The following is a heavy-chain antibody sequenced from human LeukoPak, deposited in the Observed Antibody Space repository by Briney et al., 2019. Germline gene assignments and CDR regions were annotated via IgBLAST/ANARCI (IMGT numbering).Heavy chain of an antibody. J-gene: IGHJ4*02. D-gene: IGHD6-13*01. CDR3: AKELLVAAAFDY. CDR2: INWNGGST. CDR1: GFTFDDYG. V-gene: IGHV3-20*04. Sequence: GGSLRLSCAASGFTFDDYGMSWVRQAPGKGLEWVSGINWNGGSTGYADSVKGRFTISRDNSKNTLYLQMNSLRAEDTAVYYCAKELLVAAAFDYWGQGTLVTVSS.